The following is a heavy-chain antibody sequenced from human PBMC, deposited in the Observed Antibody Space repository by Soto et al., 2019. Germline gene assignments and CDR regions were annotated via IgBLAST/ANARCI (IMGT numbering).Heavy chain of an antibody. CDR2: INHSGST. CDR3: ARGWGRPPPVFFRFDY. V-gene: IGHV4-34*01. J-gene: IGHJ4*02. D-gene: IGHD7-27*01. Sequence: PSETLSLTCAVYGGSFSGYYWSWIRQPPGKGLEWIGEINHSGSTIYNPSLKSRVTISVDTSKNQFSLKLSSVTAADTAVYYCARGWGRPPPVFFRFDYWGQGTLVTVPS. CDR1: GGSFSGYY.